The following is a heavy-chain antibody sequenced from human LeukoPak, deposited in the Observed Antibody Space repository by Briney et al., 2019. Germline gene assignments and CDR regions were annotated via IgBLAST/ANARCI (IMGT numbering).Heavy chain of an antibody. CDR3: ARESLSITGTTGYFDY. CDR2: IYYNGST. J-gene: IGHJ4*02. Sequence: SETLSLTCTGSGGSISSYYWSWIRQPPGKGLDGIGYIYYNGSTNCDPCLKSRVTISVDTSKNQFSLKLSSVNAANTAVYYCARESLSITGTTGYFDYWGQGTLVTVSS. V-gene: IGHV4-59*01. D-gene: IGHD1-7*01. CDR1: GGSISSYY.